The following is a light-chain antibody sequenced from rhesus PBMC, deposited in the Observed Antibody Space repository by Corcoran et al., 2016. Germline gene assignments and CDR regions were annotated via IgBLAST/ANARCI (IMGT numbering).Light chain of an antibody. CDR2: AAS. V-gene: IGKV1-43*02. J-gene: IGKJ1*01. CDR1: QGISTY. CDR3: LQYNSDPLT. Sequence: DIQMTQSPSSLSASVGDRVTITCRASQGISTYLNWYQQKQGKAPKRLIYAASSLESGVPARFSGSGTGTDFTLTISSLQPEDFATYYCLQYNSDPLTFGQGTKVEIK.